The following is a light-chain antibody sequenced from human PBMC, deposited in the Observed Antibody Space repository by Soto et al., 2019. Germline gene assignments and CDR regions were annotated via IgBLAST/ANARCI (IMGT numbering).Light chain of an antibody. Sequence: DIQMTQSPSTLSGSVGDRVTITCRASQTISSWLAWYQQKPGKAPKLLIYQASTLKSGVPSRFSGSGSGTEFTLTISCLQPDDFATYYCQQYNSYSWTFGQGTKV. CDR1: QTISSW. J-gene: IGKJ1*01. V-gene: IGKV1-5*03. CDR2: QAS. CDR3: QQYNSYSWT.